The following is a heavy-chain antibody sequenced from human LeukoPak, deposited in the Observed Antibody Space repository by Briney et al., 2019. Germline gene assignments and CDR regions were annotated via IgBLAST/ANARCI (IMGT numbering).Heavy chain of an antibody. CDR1: GDSLFTNSVA. D-gene: IGHD2-2*01. CDR3: ARGKYTRFDN. J-gene: IGHJ4*02. V-gene: IGHV6-1*01. CDR2: TYYRSKWSF. Sequence: SQTLSLTCAISGDSLFTNSVAWNWIRQSPSRGLEWLGRTYYRSKWSFDYALSVKSRITISADTSKNHFSLQLSSVTPDDTALYYCARGKYTRFDNWGQGTLVTVSS.